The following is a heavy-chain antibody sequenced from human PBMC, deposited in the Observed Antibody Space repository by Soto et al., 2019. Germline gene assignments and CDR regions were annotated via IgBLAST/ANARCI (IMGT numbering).Heavy chain of an antibody. V-gene: IGHV3-23*01. Sequence: PGGSLRLSCVDTTLNLKNYAMAWVRQAPGKGLEWVSALTETGGSTYYAASVKGRFTISRDNSRRTLYLQMDRLRVDDTAVYYCAKIKGAITFLHFYNWGQGTLVTVSS. D-gene: IGHD1-1*01. CDR1: TLNLKNYA. CDR2: LTETGGST. J-gene: IGHJ4*02. CDR3: AKIKGAITFLHFYN.